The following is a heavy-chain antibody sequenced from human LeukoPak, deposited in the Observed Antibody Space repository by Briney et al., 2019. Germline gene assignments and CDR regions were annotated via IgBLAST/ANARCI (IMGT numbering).Heavy chain of an antibody. Sequence: GESLKISCEASGYSLTTSWIGWVRQMPGKGPEWMGRIDSSDSYTKYSPSFQGHVTISADKSISTAYLQWSSLKASDTGMYYCAARPSPQDLPFYDYWGQGTLVTVSS. CDR1: GYSLTTSW. J-gene: IGHJ4*02. CDR3: AARPSPQDLPFYDY. V-gene: IGHV5-10-1*01. D-gene: IGHD2/OR15-2a*01. CDR2: IDSSDSYT.